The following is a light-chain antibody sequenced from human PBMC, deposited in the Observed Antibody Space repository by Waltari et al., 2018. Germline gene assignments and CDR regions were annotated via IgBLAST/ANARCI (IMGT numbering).Light chain of an antibody. Sequence: EVVLPQSPATLSLSPGERATLFFRASQSVGSELAWYQQKAGQAPRLLIYDASNRATGISDRFSGSGSGTDFALTISSLEPEDVAVYFCQQRSNWPPITFGQGTRLEIK. V-gene: IGKV3-11*01. CDR3: QQRSNWPPIT. CDR1: QSVGSE. CDR2: DAS. J-gene: IGKJ5*01.